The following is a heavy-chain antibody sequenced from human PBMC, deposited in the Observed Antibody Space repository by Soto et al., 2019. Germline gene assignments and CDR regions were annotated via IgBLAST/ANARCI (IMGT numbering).Heavy chain of an antibody. CDR2: ISGSSSNI. V-gene: IGHV3-21*02. J-gene: IGHJ4*02. CDR3: ARDNGYDAGTLDY. D-gene: IGHD5-12*01. CDR1: GFTFSTSS. Sequence: EVQLVESGGGLVKPGGSLRLSCAASGFTFSTSSMNWVRQAPGKGLEWVSSISGSSSNIYYADSVKGRFTISRDNAKNSLYLQMNSLRAEDTAVYYCARDNGYDAGTLDYWGQGTLVTVSS.